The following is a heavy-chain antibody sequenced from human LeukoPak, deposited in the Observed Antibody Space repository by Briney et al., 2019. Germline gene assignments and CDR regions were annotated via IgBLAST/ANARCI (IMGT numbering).Heavy chain of an antibody. CDR2: INPNSGGT. CDR3: ARVAYYYGSGSHNWFDP. J-gene: IGHJ5*02. D-gene: IGHD3-10*01. Sequence: GASVKVSCKASGYTFTGYYMHWVRQAPGQGLEWMGWINPNSGGTNYAQKFQGRVTMTRDTSISTAYMELSRLRSDDTAVYYCARVAYYYGSGSHNWFDPWGQGTLVTVSS. CDR1: GYTFTGYY. V-gene: IGHV1-2*02.